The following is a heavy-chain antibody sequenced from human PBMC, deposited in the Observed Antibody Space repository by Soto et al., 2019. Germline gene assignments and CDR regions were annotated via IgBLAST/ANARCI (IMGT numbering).Heavy chain of an antibody. CDR1: GYTFTSYG. CDR2: ISAYNGNT. J-gene: IGHJ4*02. Sequence: QVPLVQSGAEVKKPGASVKVSCKASGYTFTSYGISWVRQAPGQGLEWMGWISAYNGNTNYAQKLQGRVTMTTDTSRSTAYMELRSLRSDDTAVYYGARDVEAYYDFWSGYRPLDGGYDLGYWGQGTLVTVSS. V-gene: IGHV1-18*01. CDR3: ARDVEAYYDFWSGYRPLDGGYDLGY. D-gene: IGHD3-3*01.